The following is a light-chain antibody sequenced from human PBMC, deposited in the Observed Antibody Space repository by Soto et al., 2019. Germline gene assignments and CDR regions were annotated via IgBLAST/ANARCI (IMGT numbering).Light chain of an antibody. V-gene: IGLV2-14*01. CDR1: SSDVGGYKY. CDR2: EVS. Sequence: QSALTQPASVSGSPGQSITISCTGASSDVGGYKYVSWYQQYPGKAPKLMIYEVSNRPSGVSNLFSGSKSGNTASLPISGRQADDEADYYCSSYTSSSSPYVFGTGTKLTVL. CDR3: SSYTSSSSPYV. J-gene: IGLJ1*01.